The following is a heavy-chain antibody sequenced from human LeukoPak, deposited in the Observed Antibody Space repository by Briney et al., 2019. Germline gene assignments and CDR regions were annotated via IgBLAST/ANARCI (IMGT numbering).Heavy chain of an antibody. V-gene: IGHV4-59*01. D-gene: IGHD6-13*01. Sequence: SETLSLTCTVSGGSISSYYWSWIRQPPGKGLEWIGYIYYSGSTNYNPSLKSRVTISVETSKNQFSLKLSSVTAADTAVYYCARAVLSIAAVDYWGQGTLVTVSS. J-gene: IGHJ4*02. CDR2: IYYSGST. CDR1: GGSISSYY. CDR3: ARAVLSIAAVDY.